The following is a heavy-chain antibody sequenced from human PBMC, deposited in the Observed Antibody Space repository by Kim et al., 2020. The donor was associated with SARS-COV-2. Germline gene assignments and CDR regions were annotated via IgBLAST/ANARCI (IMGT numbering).Heavy chain of an antibody. V-gene: IGHV3-74*01. CDR3: AQGGGDCSRD. CDR2: ST. J-gene: IGHJ4*02. Sequence: STSYADSVKGRFTISRDNAKNTLYLQMNSLRAEDTAVYYCAQGGGDCSRDWGQGTLVTVSS. D-gene: IGHD2-21*02.